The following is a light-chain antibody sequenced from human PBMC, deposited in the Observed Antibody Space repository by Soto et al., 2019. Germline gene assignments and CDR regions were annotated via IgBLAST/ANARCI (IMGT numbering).Light chain of an antibody. CDR1: SSDVGCYNY. Sequence: QSVLSQRASVTVSTGQSVTISCTGTSSDVGCYNYFSWYQQHPGQAPQLMIYDVSNRRSGVSIRFSGSKSGNTASLTFSVFQAEDEAEYYCSSYTSSSALVGFGTGTKVTVL. V-gene: IGLV2-14*01. CDR2: DVS. J-gene: IGLJ1*01. CDR3: SSYTSSSALVG.